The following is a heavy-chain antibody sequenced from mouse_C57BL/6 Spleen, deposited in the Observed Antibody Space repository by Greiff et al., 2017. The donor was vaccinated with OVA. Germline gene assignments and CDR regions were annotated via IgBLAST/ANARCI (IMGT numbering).Heavy chain of an antibody. J-gene: IGHJ3*01. CDR3: ARALSSGPWFAY. CDR1: GYTFTSYW. CDR2: IDPSDSET. D-gene: IGHD3-2*02. V-gene: IGHV1-52*01. Sequence: VQLQQPGAELVRPGSSVKLSCKASGYTFTSYWMHWVKQRPIQGLEWIGNIDPSDSETHYNQKFKDKATLTVDISSSTAYMQLSSLTSEDSAVYDCARALSSGPWFAYWGQGTLVTVSA.